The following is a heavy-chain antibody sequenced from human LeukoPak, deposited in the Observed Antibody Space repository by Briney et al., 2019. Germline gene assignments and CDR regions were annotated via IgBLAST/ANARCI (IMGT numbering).Heavy chain of an antibody. Sequence: KPSETLSLTCAVYGGSFSGYYWSWIRQPPGKGLEWIGEINHSGSTNYNPSLKSRVTISVDTSKNQFSLKLSSVTAADTAVYYCARGLEWLRSRFDYLGQGTLVTVSS. D-gene: IGHD5-12*01. CDR2: INHSGST. J-gene: IGHJ4*02. CDR3: ARGLEWLRSRFDY. V-gene: IGHV4-34*01. CDR1: GGSFSGYY.